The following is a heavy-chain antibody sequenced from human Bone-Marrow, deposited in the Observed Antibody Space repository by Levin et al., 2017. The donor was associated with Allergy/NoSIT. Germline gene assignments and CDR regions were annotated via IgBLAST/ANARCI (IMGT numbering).Heavy chain of an antibody. CDR1: GFTFSDYF. J-gene: IGHJ4*02. D-gene: IGHD1-1*01. V-gene: IGHV3-11*01. Sequence: GGSLRLSCAASGFTFSDYFITWIRQAPGKGLEWVSSISSSGATIHYTDSVEGRFTVSRDNAKNSLYLQMNSLRPEDTAVYYCATETCTRGSCQLAYWGQRTLVTVSS. CDR2: ISSSGATI. CDR3: ATETCTRGSCQLAY.